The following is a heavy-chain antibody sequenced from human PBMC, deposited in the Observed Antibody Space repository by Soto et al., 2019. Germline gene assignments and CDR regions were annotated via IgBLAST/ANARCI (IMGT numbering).Heavy chain of an antibody. Sequence: EVQLVESGGGLVRPGGSLRLSCVASEFTFSSYWMHWVRQVPGKGLVWVSRLNEDGSFTTYADSVKGRFTISRDNAKKTLYLQMNRLRDEDTAVYYCARDLSGRADVWGQGTTVTVSS. D-gene: IGHD3-10*01. CDR2: LNEDGSFT. CDR3: ARDLSGRADV. CDR1: EFTFSSYW. J-gene: IGHJ6*02. V-gene: IGHV3-74*01.